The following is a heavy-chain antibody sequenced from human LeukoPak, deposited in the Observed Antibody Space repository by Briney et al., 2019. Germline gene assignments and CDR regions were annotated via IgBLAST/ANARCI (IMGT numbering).Heavy chain of an antibody. Sequence: PGRFLRLSCAASGFTFSSYAMHWVRQAPGKGLEWVAVISYDGSNKYYADSVKGRFTISRDNSKNTLYLQMNSLRAEDTAVYYCAREGSSSNGGYYFDYWGQGTLVTVSS. D-gene: IGHD6-6*01. CDR2: ISYDGSNK. CDR3: AREGSSSNGGYYFDY. J-gene: IGHJ4*02. V-gene: IGHV3-30*04. CDR1: GFTFSSYA.